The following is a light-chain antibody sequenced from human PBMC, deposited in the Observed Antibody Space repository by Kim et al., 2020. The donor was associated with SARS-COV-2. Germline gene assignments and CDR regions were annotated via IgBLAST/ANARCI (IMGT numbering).Light chain of an antibody. Sequence: SSELTQDSAVSVALGQTVRITCQGDSLRSYYATWYQQKSGEAPIVVIYGKNNRPSGNPDRFSGSSSGNIASLTITGTQEGDEADYYCNSRDSNDNAVFGG. CDR2: GKN. CDR1: SLRSYY. CDR3: NSRDSNDNAV. V-gene: IGLV3-19*01. J-gene: IGLJ2*01.